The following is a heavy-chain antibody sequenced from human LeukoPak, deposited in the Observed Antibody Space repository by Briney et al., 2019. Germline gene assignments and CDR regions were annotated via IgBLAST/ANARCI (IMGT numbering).Heavy chain of an antibody. V-gene: IGHV3-74*01. CDR1: GLSFSSYW. J-gene: IGHJ4*02. CDR2: TNLHGTAV. Sequence: PGGSLRLSCAVSGLSFSSYWMHWVRQAPGKGLVWVARTNLHGTAVDYADSAKGRFTISRDNAKNTLFLQMNSLRAEDTAVYYCASAYTYVRLGDHWGQGTLVTVSS. D-gene: IGHD3-16*01. CDR3: ASAYTYVRLGDH.